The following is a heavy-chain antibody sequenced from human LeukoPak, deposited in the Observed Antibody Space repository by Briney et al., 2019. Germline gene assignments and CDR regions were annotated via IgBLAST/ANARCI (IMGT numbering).Heavy chain of an antibody. D-gene: IGHD4-17*01. J-gene: IGHJ6*04. CDR2: IHSSEGT. CDR3: ARHVYGEGMVV. V-gene: IGHV4-59*08. Sequence: SETLSLTCTVSGVSLNGYYWGWIRQPPGKGLECIGYIHSSEGTAHNASLKSRLTISLDTSKNQFSLTLSSVTAADTAVYYCARHVYGEGMVVWGKGTAVTVSS. CDR1: GVSLNGYY.